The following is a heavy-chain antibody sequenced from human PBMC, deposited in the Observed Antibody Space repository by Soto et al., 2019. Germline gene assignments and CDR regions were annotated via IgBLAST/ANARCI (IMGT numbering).Heavy chain of an antibody. D-gene: IGHD6-6*01. V-gene: IGHV4-34*01. CDR3: ARWGKKYSRTAKAKKNWFDP. J-gene: IGHJ5*02. Sequence: SETLSLTCAVYGGSFSGYYWSWIRQPPGKGLEWIGEINHSGSTNYNPSLKSRVTISVDTSKNQFSLKLSSVTAADTAVYYCARWGKKYSRTAKAKKNWFDPWGQGTLVTVSS. CDR1: GGSFSGYY. CDR2: INHSGST.